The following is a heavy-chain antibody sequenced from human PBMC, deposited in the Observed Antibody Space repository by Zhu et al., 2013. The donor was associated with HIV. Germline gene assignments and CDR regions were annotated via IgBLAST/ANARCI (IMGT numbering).Heavy chain of an antibody. V-gene: IGHV1-18*01. Sequence: QVQLVQSGAEVKKPGASVKVSCKASGYTFTSYGISWVRQAPGQGLEWMGWISAYNGNTNYAQKLQGRVTMTTDTSTSTAYMELRSLRSDDTAVYYCASLLMVYAMNDRDYYYYGMDVWGQGTTVTVSS. CDR2: ISAYNGNT. D-gene: IGHD2-8*01. J-gene: IGHJ6*02. CDR3: ASLLMVYAMNDRDYYYYGMDV. CDR1: GYTFTSYG.